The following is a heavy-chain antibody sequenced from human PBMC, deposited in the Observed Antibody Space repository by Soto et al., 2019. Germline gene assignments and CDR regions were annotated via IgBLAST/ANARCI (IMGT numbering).Heavy chain of an antibody. Sequence: GGSLRLSCAASGFTFSNAWMSWVRQAPGKGLEWVGRIKSKTDGGTTDYAAPVKGRFTISRDDSKNTLYLQMNSLKTEDTAVYYCTTGAMYYYDSSGYSRAPNWFDPWGQGTLVTVSS. CDR2: IKSKTDGGTT. D-gene: IGHD3-22*01. CDR3: TTGAMYYYDSSGYSRAPNWFDP. V-gene: IGHV3-15*01. J-gene: IGHJ5*02. CDR1: GFTFSNAW.